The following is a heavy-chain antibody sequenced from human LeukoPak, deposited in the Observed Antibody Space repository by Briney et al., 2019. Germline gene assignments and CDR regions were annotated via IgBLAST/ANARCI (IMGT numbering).Heavy chain of an antibody. CDR2: IIHIFGTA. V-gene: IGHV1-69*05. D-gene: IGHD3-22*01. J-gene: IGHJ4*02. Sequence: SVKVSCKASGGTFSSYAISWVRQAPGQGREWMGRIIHIFGTANYAQKFHGRVTVTTDESTSTAYMELSSLRSEDTAVYYCARGVGVHYYDSSGYSMGYWGQGTLVTVSS. CDR3: ARGVGVHYYDSSGYSMGY. CDR1: GGTFSSYA.